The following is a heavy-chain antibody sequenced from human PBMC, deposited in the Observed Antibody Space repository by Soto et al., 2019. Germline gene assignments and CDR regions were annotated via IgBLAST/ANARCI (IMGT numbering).Heavy chain of an antibody. CDR1: GFTFTSNA. CDR3: ARASGESYPGSRVFDS. V-gene: IGHV3-23*01. J-gene: IGHJ4*02. Sequence: GGSLRLSCAASGFTFTSNAMSWVRQPPGKGLEWVSVITNTGGDTLYADSVKGRFTISRDNSKNTLNLQMNSLRAEDTAIYYCARASGESYPGSRVFDSWGQGTRVTVSS. CDR2: ITNTGGDT. D-gene: IGHD3-10*01.